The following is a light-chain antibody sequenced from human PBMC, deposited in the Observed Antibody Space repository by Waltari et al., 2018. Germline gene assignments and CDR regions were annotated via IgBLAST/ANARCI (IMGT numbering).Light chain of an antibody. CDR2: EVS. Sequence: QSALTQPASVSGSPGQSITISCSGPDTGVGAYDFVSWYQQHPGKAPHLIIYEVSNRPSGISNRFSASKSGNTASLTISGLQAEDEADYYCSSYTTSSAPGVFGTGTRVTVL. CDR3: SSYTTSSAPGV. V-gene: IGLV2-14*01. CDR1: DTGVGAYDF. J-gene: IGLJ1*01.